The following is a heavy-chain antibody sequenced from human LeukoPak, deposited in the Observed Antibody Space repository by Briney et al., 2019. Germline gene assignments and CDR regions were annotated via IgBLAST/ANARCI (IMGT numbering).Heavy chain of an antibody. CDR2: ISSSGSTI. D-gene: IGHD3-22*01. CDR3: ARELGNPRYYDSSGYYPYYFDY. Sequence: PGGSLRLSCAATGFTFSDYYMSWIRQAPGKGLEWVSYISSSGSTIYYADSVKGRFTISRDNAKNSLYLQMNSLRAEDTAVYYCARELGNPRYYDSSGYYPYYFDYWGQGTLVTVSS. V-gene: IGHV3-11*01. J-gene: IGHJ4*02. CDR1: GFTFSDYY.